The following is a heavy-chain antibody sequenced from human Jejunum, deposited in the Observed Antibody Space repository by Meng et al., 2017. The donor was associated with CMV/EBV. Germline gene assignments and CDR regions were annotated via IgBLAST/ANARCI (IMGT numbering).Heavy chain of an antibody. CDR3: ARGPGASTREGFDY. CDR2: FYSSDTY. J-gene: IGHJ4*02. CDR1: GGSISNHY. D-gene: IGHD1-26*01. Sequence: QQSGPGLVKPSGTLSLTGTVSGGSISNHYWSWIRQSAGKGLEWIGRFYSSDTYNYHPSLNSRLTMSLDTSKNQFSLNLSSVTAADTAIYYCARGPGASTREGFDYWGLGTLVTVSS. V-gene: IGHV4-4*07.